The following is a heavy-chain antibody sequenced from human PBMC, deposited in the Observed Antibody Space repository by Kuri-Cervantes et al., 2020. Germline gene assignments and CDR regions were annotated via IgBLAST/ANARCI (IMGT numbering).Heavy chain of an antibody. CDR1: GYTFTSYG. J-gene: IGHJ3*02. Sequence: ASVKVSCKASGYTFTSYGISWVRQDPGQGLEWMGWISAYNGNTNYAQKLQGRVTMTTDTSTSTAYMELRSLRSDDTAVYYCAREGRDSSSLWAFDIWGQGTMVTVSS. CDR2: ISAYNGNT. D-gene: IGHD3-22*01. CDR3: AREGRDSSSLWAFDI. V-gene: IGHV1-18*01.